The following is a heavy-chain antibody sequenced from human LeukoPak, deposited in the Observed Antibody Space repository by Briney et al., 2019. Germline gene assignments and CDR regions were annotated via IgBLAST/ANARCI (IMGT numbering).Heavy chain of an antibody. D-gene: IGHD3-3*02. CDR1: GDSISSYY. J-gene: IGHJ3*01. Sequence: SETLSLTCSVSGDSISSYYWSWIRQPPGKGLEWIGYIYYSGSTIYNPSLKSRVTMSLDTSKDQFSLKLRSVTAADTAVYYCARGVISTDAFDVWGQGIMVTVSS. CDR3: ARGVISTDAFDV. V-gene: IGHV4-59*01. CDR2: IYYSGST.